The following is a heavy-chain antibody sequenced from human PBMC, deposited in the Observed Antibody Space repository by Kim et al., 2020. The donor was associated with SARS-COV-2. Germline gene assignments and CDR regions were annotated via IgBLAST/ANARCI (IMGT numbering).Heavy chain of an antibody. CDR3: ASLAAAGTVAYWPPEYFQH. J-gene: IGHJ1*01. V-gene: IGHV5-51*01. CDR2: IYPGDSDT. CDR1: GYSFTSYW. Sequence: GESLKISCKGSGYSFTSYWIGWVRQMPGKGLGWRGIIYPGDSDTIYSPSFQGQVTISADKSISTAYLQWGSLKASDTAMYYCASLAAAGTVAYWPPEYFQHWGQGTLVTVSS. D-gene: IGHD6-13*01.